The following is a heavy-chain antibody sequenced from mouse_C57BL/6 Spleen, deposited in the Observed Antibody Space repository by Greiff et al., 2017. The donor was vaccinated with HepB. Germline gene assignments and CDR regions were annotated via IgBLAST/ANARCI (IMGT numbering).Heavy chain of an antibody. J-gene: IGHJ3*01. CDR3: ASYDDGFAY. D-gene: IGHD2-12*01. CDR2: ISYDGSN. Sequence: EVKLQESGPGLVKPSQSLSLTCSVTGYSITSGYYWNWIRQFPGNKLEWMGYISYDGSNNYNPSLKNRISITRDTSKNQFFLKLNSVTTEDTATYYCASYDDGFAYWGQGTLVTVPA. CDR1: GYSITSGYY. V-gene: IGHV3-6*01.